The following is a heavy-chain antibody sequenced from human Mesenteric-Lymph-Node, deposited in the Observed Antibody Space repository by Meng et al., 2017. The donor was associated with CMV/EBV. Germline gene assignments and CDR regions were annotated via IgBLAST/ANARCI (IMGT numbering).Heavy chain of an antibody. CDR1: GGSIGRDDYY. Sequence: SETLSLTCSVSGGSIGRDDYYWGWIRQPPGKGLEWIGSVSYSGSTYYTPSFESRATISLDTSKKQFSLKLTSVTAADTATYYCARDCRSPSCYTFYYYNMDVWGQGTTVTVSS. CDR3: ARDCRSPSCYTFYYYNMDV. D-gene: IGHD2-2*02. V-gene: IGHV4-39*07. J-gene: IGHJ6*02. CDR2: VSYSGST.